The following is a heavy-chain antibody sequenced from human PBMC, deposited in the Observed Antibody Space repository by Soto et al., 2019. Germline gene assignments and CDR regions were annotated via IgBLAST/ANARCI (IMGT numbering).Heavy chain of an antibody. J-gene: IGHJ4*02. Sequence: PGGSLRLSCAASGFNFSSYAMHWVRQAPGKGLEWVAVISYDGGKKYYADSVKGRFTISRDNSKNTLNVEMNSLSAEDTAVYYCAREGQPAAGTTPHNWGQGTLVTVSS. D-gene: IGHD6-13*01. V-gene: IGHV3-30*04. CDR1: GFNFSSYA. CDR2: ISYDGGKK. CDR3: AREGQPAAGTTPHN.